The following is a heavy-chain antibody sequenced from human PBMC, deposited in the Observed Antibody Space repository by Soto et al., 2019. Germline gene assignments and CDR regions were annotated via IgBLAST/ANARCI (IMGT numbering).Heavy chain of an antibody. V-gene: IGHV1-18*01. D-gene: IGHD3-3*01. Sequence: ASVKVSCKASGYTFTSYGISWVRQAPGQGLEWMRWISAYNGNTNYAQKLQGRVTMTTDTSTSTAYMELRSLRSDDTAVYYCARNRRITIFGVVITDWFDPWGQGTLVTVSS. CDR3: ARNRRITIFGVVITDWFDP. CDR2: ISAYNGNT. CDR1: GYTFTSYG. J-gene: IGHJ5*02.